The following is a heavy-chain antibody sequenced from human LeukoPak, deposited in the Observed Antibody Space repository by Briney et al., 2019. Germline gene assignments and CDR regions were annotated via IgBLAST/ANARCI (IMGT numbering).Heavy chain of an antibody. Sequence: GASVKVSCKASGGTFSSYAISWVRQAPGQGLEWMGRIIPILGIANYAQKFQGRVTITADKSTSTAYMELSSLRSEDTAVYYCARVGGGYCSGGSCYSGYPHFDYWGQGTLVTVSS. V-gene: IGHV1-69*04. CDR2: IIPILGIA. CDR1: GGTFSSYA. J-gene: IGHJ4*02. D-gene: IGHD2-15*01. CDR3: ARVGGGYCSGGSCYSGYPHFDY.